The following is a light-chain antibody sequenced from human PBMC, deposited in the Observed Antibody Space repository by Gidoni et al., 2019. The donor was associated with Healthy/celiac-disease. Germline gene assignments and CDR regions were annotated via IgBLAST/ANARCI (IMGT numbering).Light chain of an antibody. CDR1: QSVSISH. CDR3: QQYGSSPRT. J-gene: IGKJ1*01. Sequence: EIVLTQSPGTLSLSPGERATLSCRASQSVSISHLAWYQQKPGQAPRLLIYGASSRATGIPDRFSGSGSGTDFTLTISRLEPEDFAVYYCQQYGSSPRTFGQGTKVEIK. CDR2: GAS. V-gene: IGKV3-20*01.